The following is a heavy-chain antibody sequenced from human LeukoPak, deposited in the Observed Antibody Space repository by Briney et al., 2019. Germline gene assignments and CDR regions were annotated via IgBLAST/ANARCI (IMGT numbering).Heavy chain of an antibody. J-gene: IGHJ3*02. CDR3: AREHDFLSGYGFDI. V-gene: IGHV1-3*01. CDR2: INAGKGNT. Sequence: ASVKVSCKASGFTFTTYAIEWVRQAPGQRLEWMGWINAGKGNTKYSQKFQGRVTITRDTSASTAYMELSSLRFEDTAVYYCAREHDFLSGYGFDIWGQGTMVTVSS. CDR1: GFTFTTYA. D-gene: IGHD3-3*01.